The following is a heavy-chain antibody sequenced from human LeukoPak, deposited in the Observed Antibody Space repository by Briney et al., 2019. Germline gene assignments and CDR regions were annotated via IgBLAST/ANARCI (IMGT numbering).Heavy chain of an antibody. J-gene: IGHJ4*02. CDR2: ISYVGSNK. Sequence: PGGSLRLSCAASGFTFSSYAMHWVRQAPGKGLEWVAVISYVGSNKYYADSVKGRFTISRDNSKNTLYLQMNSLRAEDTAVYYCARGTVMGLFDYWGQGTLVTVSS. CDR1: GFTFSSYA. D-gene: IGHD4-17*01. CDR3: ARGTVMGLFDY. V-gene: IGHV3-30-3*01.